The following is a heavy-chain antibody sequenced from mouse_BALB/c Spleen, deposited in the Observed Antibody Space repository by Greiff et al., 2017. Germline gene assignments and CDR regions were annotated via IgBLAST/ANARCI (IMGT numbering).Heavy chain of an antibody. CDR1: GYAFTNYL. D-gene: IGHD4-1*01. V-gene: IGHV1-54*01. Sequence: VQLQQSGAELVRPGTSVKVSCKASGYAFTNYLIEWVKQRPGQGLEWIGVINPGSGGTNYNEKFKGKATLTADKSSSTAYMQLSSLTSDDSAVYFCARSWENYFDYWGQGTTLTVSS. CDR3: ARSWENYFDY. J-gene: IGHJ2*01. CDR2: INPGSGGT.